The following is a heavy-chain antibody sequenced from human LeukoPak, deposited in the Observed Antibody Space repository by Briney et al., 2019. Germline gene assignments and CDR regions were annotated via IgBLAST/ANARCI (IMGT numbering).Heavy chain of an antibody. CDR3: AREVKSSAGPASRREFDC. Sequence: SETLSLTCTVSGGSITSYYWSWVRQPAGKGLEWIGRIYSTGSTSYNPSLKSRATMSVDTSKNQFSLKLSSVTAADTAVYYCAREVKSSAGPASRREFDCWGQGTLVTVSS. J-gene: IGHJ4*02. CDR2: IYSTGST. D-gene: IGHD6-13*01. V-gene: IGHV4-4*07. CDR1: GGSITSYY.